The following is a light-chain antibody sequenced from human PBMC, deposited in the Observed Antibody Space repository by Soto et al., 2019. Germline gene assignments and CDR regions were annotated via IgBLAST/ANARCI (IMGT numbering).Light chain of an antibody. Sequence: EIVMTQSAASLSVSPGDGATLSCRASQSVASNVAWYQQKPGQGPRLLIHGATTRAVGVPARFSGSGSGTDFTLTINGLQSEDCAVYYCQQYHNWPPQYTFGQGTKLQI. J-gene: IGKJ2*01. CDR1: QSVASN. CDR2: GAT. V-gene: IGKV3-15*01. CDR3: QQYHNWPPQYT.